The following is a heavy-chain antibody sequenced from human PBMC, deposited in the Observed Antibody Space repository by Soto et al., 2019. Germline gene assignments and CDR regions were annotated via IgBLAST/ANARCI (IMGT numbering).Heavy chain of an antibody. CDR3: AKSPGMYYYDSSGYYHYDY. CDR2: ISGSGAYT. J-gene: IGHJ4*02. V-gene: IGHV3-23*01. CDR1: GFTLSSYV. Sequence: GGSLRLSCAASGFTLSSYVMSWVRQAPGKGLEWVSAISGSGAYTYYANSVKGRFTISRDNSKNTLYLQMNSLRAEDTAVYYCAKSPGMYYYDSSGYYHYDYWGQGTLVTVSS. D-gene: IGHD3-22*01.